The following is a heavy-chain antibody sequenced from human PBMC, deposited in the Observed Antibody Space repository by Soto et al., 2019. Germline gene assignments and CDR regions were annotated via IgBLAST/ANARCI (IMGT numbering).Heavy chain of an antibody. CDR1: GFICSSYD. V-gene: IGHV3-23*01. J-gene: IGHJ3*02. Sequence: GGSLRLSCAASGFICSSYDMSWVRQAPGKGLEWVSTILVSDSTHYVDSVRGRFTISRDRSKNTVYLQMNSLTAGDTAVYYCAKATATGGGAFDICGQGTMVTVSS. CDR3: AKATATGGGAFDI. CDR2: ILVSDST. D-gene: IGHD2-8*02.